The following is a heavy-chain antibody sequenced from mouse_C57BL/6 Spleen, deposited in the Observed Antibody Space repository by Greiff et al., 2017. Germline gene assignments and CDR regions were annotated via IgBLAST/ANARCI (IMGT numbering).Heavy chain of an antibody. CDR3: AGEEFYGNYFAY. D-gene: IGHD2-1*01. V-gene: IGHV1-72*01. J-gene: IGHJ3*01. CDR1: GYTFTSYW. CDR2: MDPNSGGT. Sequence: VQLQQPGAELVKPGASVKLSCKASGYTFTSYWMHWVKQRPGRGLEWIGRMDPNSGGTKYNEKFKSKATLTVDKPSSTAYMQLSSLPSEDSAVYYCAGEEFYGNYFAYWGQGTLVTVSA.